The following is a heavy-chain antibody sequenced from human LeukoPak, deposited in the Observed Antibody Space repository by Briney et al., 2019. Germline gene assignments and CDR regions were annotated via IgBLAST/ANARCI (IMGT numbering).Heavy chain of an antibody. V-gene: IGHV1-24*01. CDR2: FDPEDGET. CDR3: ATDSIPPVGYSGPMYAFDI. CDR1: GYTLTELS. J-gene: IGHJ3*02. D-gene: IGHD5-12*01. Sequence: GASVKVSCKVSGYTLTELSMHWVRQAPGKGLEWMGGFDPEDGETIYAQKFQGRVTMTEDTSTDTAYMELSSLRSEDTAVYYCATDSIPPVGYSGPMYAFDIWGQGTMVTVSS.